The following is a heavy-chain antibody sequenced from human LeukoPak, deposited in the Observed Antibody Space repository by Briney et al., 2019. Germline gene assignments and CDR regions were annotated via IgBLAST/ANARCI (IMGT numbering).Heavy chain of an antibody. CDR1: GFTFSSYS. Sequence: GGSLRLSCAASGFTFSSYSMNWVRQAPGKGLEWVSAISGSGGSTYYADSVKGRFTISRDNSKNTLYLQMNSLRAEDTAVYYCARGLGIAAAGDAFDIWGQGTMVTVSS. J-gene: IGHJ3*02. CDR3: ARGLGIAAAGDAFDI. V-gene: IGHV3-23*01. D-gene: IGHD6-13*01. CDR2: ISGSGGST.